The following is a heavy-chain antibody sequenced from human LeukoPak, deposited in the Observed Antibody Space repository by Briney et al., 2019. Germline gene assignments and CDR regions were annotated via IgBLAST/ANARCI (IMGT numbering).Heavy chain of an antibody. D-gene: IGHD1-14*01. CDR3: ARDRGNQRGYYYYYMDV. J-gene: IGHJ6*03. Sequence: GGSLRLSCAASGFTFSSYAMSWVRQAPGKGLEWVSAISGSGGSTYYADSVKGRFTISRDNSKNTLYLQMNSLRAEDTAVYYCARDRGNQRGYYYYYMDVWGKGTTVTVSS. CDR1: GFTFSSYA. V-gene: IGHV3-23*01. CDR2: ISGSGGST.